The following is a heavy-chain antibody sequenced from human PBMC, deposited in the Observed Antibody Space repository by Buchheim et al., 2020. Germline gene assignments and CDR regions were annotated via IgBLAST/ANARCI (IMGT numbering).Heavy chain of an antibody. V-gene: IGHV1-46*03. D-gene: IGHD3-3*01. J-gene: IGHJ4*02. CDR3: ARDIYYDFWSGSGSFDY. CDR1: GYTFTSYY. Sequence: QVQLVQSGAEVKKPGASVKVSCKASGYTFTSYYMHWVRQAPGQGLEWMGIINPSGGSTSYAQKFQARVTMTRDRSPSTVYMELSSLRSEDTAVYYCARDIYYDFWSGSGSFDYWGQGTL. CDR2: INPSGGST.